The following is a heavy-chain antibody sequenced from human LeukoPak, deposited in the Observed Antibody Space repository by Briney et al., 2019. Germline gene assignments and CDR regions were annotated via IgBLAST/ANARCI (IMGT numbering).Heavy chain of an antibody. CDR2: IIPVFGTA. J-gene: IGHJ4*02. CDR1: GGTFSSYA. CDR3: ARDRVAGTYFFDY. V-gene: IGHV1-69*13. Sequence: SVKVSCKASGGTFSSYAISWVRQAPGQGLEWMGGIIPVFGTANYAQKFQGRVTITADESTSTAYMELSSLRSEDTAVYYFARDRVAGTYFFDYWGQGTLVTVSS. D-gene: IGHD6-19*01.